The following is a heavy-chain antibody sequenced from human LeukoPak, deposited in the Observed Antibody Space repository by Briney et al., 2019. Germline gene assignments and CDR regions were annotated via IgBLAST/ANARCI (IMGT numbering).Heavy chain of an antibody. Sequence: SETLSLTCTVSGGSISSSSYYWGWIRQPPGEGLEWIGSIYYSGSTYYNPSLKSRVTISVDTSKNQFSLKLSSVTAADTAVYYCARLGSSSWFDYWGQGTLVTVSS. J-gene: IGHJ4*02. D-gene: IGHD6-13*01. CDR2: IYYSGST. CDR1: GGSISSSSYY. V-gene: IGHV4-39*01. CDR3: ARLGSSSWFDY.